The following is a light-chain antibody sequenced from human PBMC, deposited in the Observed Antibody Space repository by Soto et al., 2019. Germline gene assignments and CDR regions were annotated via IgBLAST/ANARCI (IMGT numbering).Light chain of an antibody. J-gene: IGLJ1*01. CDR3: SSYAGSNNWN. Sequence: QSALTQPPSASGSPGQSVTISCTGTSSDVGGYNYVSWYQQHPGKAPKLMIYEVSKRPSGVPDRFSGSKSGSTASLTVSGRQAEDEADYYCSSYAGSNNWNFGTGTKLTVL. CDR1: SSDVGGYNY. CDR2: EVS. V-gene: IGLV2-8*01.